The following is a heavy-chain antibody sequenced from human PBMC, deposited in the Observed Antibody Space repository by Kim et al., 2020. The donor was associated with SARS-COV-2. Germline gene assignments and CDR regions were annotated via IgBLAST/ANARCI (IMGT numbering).Heavy chain of an antibody. V-gene: IGHV3-11*01. Sequence: DSVKGRFSISRDNAKNSLYLQMNSLRVEDTAVYHCVRGYCGSGSYGWFDPWGQGTLVTVSS. D-gene: IGHD3-10*01. J-gene: IGHJ5*02. CDR3: VRGYCGSGSYGWFDP.